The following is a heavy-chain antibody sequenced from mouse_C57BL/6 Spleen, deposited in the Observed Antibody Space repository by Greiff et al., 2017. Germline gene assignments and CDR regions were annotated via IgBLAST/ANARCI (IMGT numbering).Heavy chain of an antibody. CDR3: ARKEAAYDYPFAY. D-gene: IGHD2-4*01. CDR1: GFSLTSYG. Sequence: VKLQQSGPGLVQPSQSLSITCTVSGFSLTSYGVHWVRQSPGKGLEWLGVIWSGGSTDYNAAFISRLSISKDNSKSQVFFKMNSLQADDTAIYYCARKEAAYDYPFAYWGQGTLVTVSA. V-gene: IGHV2-2*01. CDR2: IWSGGST. J-gene: IGHJ3*01.